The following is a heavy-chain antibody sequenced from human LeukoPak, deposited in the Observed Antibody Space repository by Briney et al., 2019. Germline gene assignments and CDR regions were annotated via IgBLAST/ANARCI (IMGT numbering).Heavy chain of an antibody. V-gene: IGHV4-4*02. D-gene: IGHD3-9*01. J-gene: IGHJ4*02. CDR2: IHRDGRT. CDR1: GVSISSSEW. Sequence: SGTLSLTCAVSGVSISSSEWWIWVRPPPGQGLEWIGAIHRDGRTRYNPSLKSRVTMSMDYSKNQFSLSVTSVTAADTAIYYCGKTDIYFNPIDYWGPGSLVTVSS. CDR3: GKTDIYFNPIDY.